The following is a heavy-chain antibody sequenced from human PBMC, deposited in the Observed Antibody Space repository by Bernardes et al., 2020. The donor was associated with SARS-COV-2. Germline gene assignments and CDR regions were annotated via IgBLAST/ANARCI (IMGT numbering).Heavy chain of an antibody. CDR1: GFSFSTSS. Sequence: SLFPSCAASGFSFSTSSMSWVRQAPGQGLEWVSSVSGNGRATYYADSVKGRFIISRDKSKSTLNLEMHSLRGEDTAVYYCTREDAYNYGSGSYYSEDYYAMDVWGQGTAVTVSS. V-gene: IGHV3-23*01. CDR2: VSGNGRAT. D-gene: IGHD3-10*01. J-gene: IGHJ6*02. CDR3: TREDAYNYGSGSYYSEDYYAMDV.